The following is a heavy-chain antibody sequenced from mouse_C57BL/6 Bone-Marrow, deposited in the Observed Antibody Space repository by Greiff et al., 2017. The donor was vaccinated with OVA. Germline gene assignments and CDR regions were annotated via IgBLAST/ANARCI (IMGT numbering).Heavy chain of an antibody. CDR1: GFTFSDYY. CDR2: RRNKANDYKT. V-gene: IGHV7-1*01. Sequence: EVQVVESGGGLVQSGRSLRLSCATSGFTFSDYYMEWVRQAPEKGLEWIAARRNKANDYKTEYSAYVKGRFIVSSDTTQSILYIQMQALRAEDTANYYSARAASTTVVPDSYFDVWGTGTTVTVSS. CDR3: ARAASTTVVPDSYFDV. D-gene: IGHD1-1*01. J-gene: IGHJ1*03.